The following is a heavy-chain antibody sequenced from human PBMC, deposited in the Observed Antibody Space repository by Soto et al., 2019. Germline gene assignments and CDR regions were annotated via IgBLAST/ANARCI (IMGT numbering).Heavy chain of an antibody. Sequence: GASVKVSCKAPGGTFSSYAISWARQAPGQGLEWMGGIIPIFGTANYAQKFQGRVTITADESTSTAYMELSSLRSEDAAVYYCARASGYGDEDYYYGMDVWAQGTTVTVSS. CDR3: ARASGYGDEDYYYGMDV. CDR1: GGTFSSYA. D-gene: IGHD3-10*01. J-gene: IGHJ6*02. V-gene: IGHV1-69*13. CDR2: IIPIFGTA.